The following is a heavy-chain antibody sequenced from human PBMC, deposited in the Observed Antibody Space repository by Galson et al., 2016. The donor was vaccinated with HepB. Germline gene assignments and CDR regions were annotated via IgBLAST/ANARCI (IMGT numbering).Heavy chain of an antibody. Sequence: SLRLSCAASGFTSNNSGFSFRNVWMSWVRQAPGKGLEWVGRIKSKRAGGTPDYAPPVKGRFTISRDDSKNTTYLQMNSLKTEDTGIYYCRMVGAALSRDFWGQGTQVTVSS. CDR1: GFTSNNSGFSFRNVW. CDR3: RMVGAALSRDF. D-gene: IGHD4/OR15-4a*01. CDR2: IKSKRAGGTP. J-gene: IGHJ4*02. V-gene: IGHV3-15*01.